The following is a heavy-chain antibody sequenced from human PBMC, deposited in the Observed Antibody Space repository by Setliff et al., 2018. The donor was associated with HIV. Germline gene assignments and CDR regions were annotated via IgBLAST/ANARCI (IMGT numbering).Heavy chain of an antibody. CDR2: IIPNSGGT. D-gene: IGHD3-16*02. CDR3: ARASIMITFGGVIATSDY. Sequence: ASVKVSCKASGYTFTGYYVHWVRQAPGQGLEWMGRIIPNSGGTNYAQRFQGRVTISRDTSISTTYMELRSLRSDDTAVYYCARASIMITFGGVIATSDYWGQGTLVTVSS. V-gene: IGHV1-2*06. CDR1: GYTFTGYY. J-gene: IGHJ4*02.